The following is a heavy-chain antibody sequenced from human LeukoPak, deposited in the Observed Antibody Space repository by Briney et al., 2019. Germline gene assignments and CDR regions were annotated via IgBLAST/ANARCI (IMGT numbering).Heavy chain of an antibody. V-gene: IGHV3-74*01. J-gene: IGHJ6*03. CDR1: GFTFSSYW. D-gene: IGHD6-13*01. CDR2: INSDGSST. CDR3: ARDRRQQLANYYYYYMDV. Sequence: GGSLRLSCAASGFTFSSYWMHWVRQAPGKGLVWVSRINSDGSSTSYADSVKGRFTISRDNAKNTLYLQMNSLRAEDTAVYYCARDRRQQLANYYYYYMDVWGKATTVTVSS.